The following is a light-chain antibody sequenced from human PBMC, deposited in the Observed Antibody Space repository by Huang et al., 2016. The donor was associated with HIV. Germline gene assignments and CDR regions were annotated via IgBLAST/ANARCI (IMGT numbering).Light chain of an antibody. CDR2: ATS. J-gene: IGKJ1*01. CDR1: QGIGNS. Sequence: ITNLPPSLLAAVGEDVHIICRARQGIGNSLAWYQQKPEKPPRLLLYATSRLESGVPTRCSGSGSGTHYTLTNTTLRPEDIASYYCQQYQSIPWTFGQGTKVEIK. V-gene: IGKV1-NL1*01. CDR3: QQYQSIPWT.